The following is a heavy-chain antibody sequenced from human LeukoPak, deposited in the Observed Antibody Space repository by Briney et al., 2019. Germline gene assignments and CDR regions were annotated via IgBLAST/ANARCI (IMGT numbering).Heavy chain of an antibody. CDR2: ISFDGTNK. V-gene: IGHV3-30*18. CDR1: GFTFSHYA. Sequence: GGSLRLSCAASGFTFSHYAMHWVRQAPGKGLEWVAVISFDGTNKFYADSVKGRFTISRDNSKDALYLQMNSLRADDTAVYYCAKEEDIVVVIAASPGVDWWGQGTLVTVSS. D-gene: IGHD2-15*01. CDR3: AKEEDIVVVIAASPGVDW. J-gene: IGHJ4*02.